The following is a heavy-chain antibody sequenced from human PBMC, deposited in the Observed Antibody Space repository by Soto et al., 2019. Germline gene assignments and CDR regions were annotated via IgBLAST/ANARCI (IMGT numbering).Heavy chain of an antibody. V-gene: IGHV4-30-4*01. CDR1: GGSISSGDYY. Sequence: SETLSLTCTVSGGSISSGDYYWSWIRQPPGKGLEWIGYIYYSGSTYYNPSLKNRVTISVDTSKNQFSLKLSSVTAADTAVYYCARIDMGYSYGQKTPSDYGMDVWGQGTTVTVSS. CDR3: ARIDMGYSYGQKTPSDYGMDV. D-gene: IGHD5-18*01. J-gene: IGHJ6*02. CDR2: IYYSGST.